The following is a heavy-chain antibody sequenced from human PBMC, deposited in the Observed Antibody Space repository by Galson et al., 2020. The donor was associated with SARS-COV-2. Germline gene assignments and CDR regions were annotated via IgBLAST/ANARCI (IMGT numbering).Heavy chain of an antibody. D-gene: IGHD3-3*01. CDR3: ARGNSPCVTIVGRLTGTCGMDV. CDR1: GGSISSGNYY. V-gene: IGHV4-61*02. Sequence: SETLSLTCTVSGGSISSGNYYWSWIRQPAGKGLEWIGRIYKNGRTDYNPSLWSQVTISVDTSKNQFSLRLSSLTAADTAVYYCARGNSPCVTIVGRLTGTCGMDVWGQGTTVTVAS. CDR2: IYKNGRT. J-gene: IGHJ6*02.